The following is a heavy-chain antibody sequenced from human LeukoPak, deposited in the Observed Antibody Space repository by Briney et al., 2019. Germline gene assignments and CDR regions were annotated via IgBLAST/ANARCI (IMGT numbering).Heavy chain of an antibody. CDR3: ARDRPAASGYYYYGMDV. CDR2: INPNSGGT. CDR1: GYAFAGYY. V-gene: IGHV1-2*02. Sequence: ASVKVSCKASGYAFAGYYMHWVRQAPGQGLEWMGWINPNSGGTNYAQKFQGRVTMTRDTSISTAYMELSRLRSDDTAVYYCARDRPAASGYYYYGMDVWGQGTTVTVSS. J-gene: IGHJ6*02. D-gene: IGHD2-2*01.